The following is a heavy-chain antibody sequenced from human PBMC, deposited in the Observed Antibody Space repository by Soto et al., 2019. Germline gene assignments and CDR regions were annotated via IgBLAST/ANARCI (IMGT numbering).Heavy chain of an antibody. CDR3: ARALTDDEGFGYYYGMDV. CDR1: GDSSSSRNW. D-gene: IGHD3-10*01. Sequence: PSETLSLTCAVSGDSSSSRNWWSWVRQPPGEGLEWIGEIYHSGSTNYNPSLKSRITISVDKSKKQFSLKLTSMTAADTAVYYCARALTDDEGFGYYYGMDVWGQGTTVTVSS. J-gene: IGHJ6*02. V-gene: IGHV4-4*02. CDR2: IYHSGST.